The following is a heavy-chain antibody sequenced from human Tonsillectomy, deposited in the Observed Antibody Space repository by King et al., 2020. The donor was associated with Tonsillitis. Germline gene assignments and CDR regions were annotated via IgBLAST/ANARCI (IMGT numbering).Heavy chain of an antibody. CDR2: SYNTENP. D-gene: IGHD2-15*01. CDR3: LRYAGGVFDP. J-gene: IGHJ5*02. Sequence: QLQESGPGLVKPSQTLSLSCTVSGGAIRGGSDYWTWIRQHPGKGLEWIGYSYNTENPYKNPSLKSRIFITLDTTKNQFSLNLSSVTAAETAVYYCLRYAGGVFDPWGQGTLVTVSS. V-gene: IGHV4-31*03. CDR1: GGAIRGGSDY.